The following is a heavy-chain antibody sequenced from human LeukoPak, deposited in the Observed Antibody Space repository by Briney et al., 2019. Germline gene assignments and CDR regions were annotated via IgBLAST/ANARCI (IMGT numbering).Heavy chain of an antibody. CDR2: IYYSGST. V-gene: IGHV4-59*01. D-gene: IGHD3-9*01. J-gene: IGHJ4*02. CDR1: GGSISSYY. Sequence: SETLSLTCTVSGGSISSYYWSWIRQPPGKGLEWIGYIYYSGSTNYNLSLKSRVTISVDTSKNQFSLKLSSVTAADTAVYYCARGRYFDWLPDYWGQGTLVTVSS. CDR3: ARGRYFDWLPDY.